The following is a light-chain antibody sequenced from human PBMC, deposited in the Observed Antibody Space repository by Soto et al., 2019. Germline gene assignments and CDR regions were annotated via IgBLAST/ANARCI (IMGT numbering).Light chain of an antibody. J-gene: IGLJ7*01. CDR1: SSDVGGYDF. CDR2: DVS. CDR3: SSFTSSDTQV. Sequence: QPVLTQPASVSGSPGQSITISCTGTSSDVGGYDFVSWYQQHPGKAPKLMIYDVSNRPSGVSNRFSGSKSGNTASLTISGLQTEDEADYYCSSFTSSDTQVFGGGTQLTVL. V-gene: IGLV2-14*01.